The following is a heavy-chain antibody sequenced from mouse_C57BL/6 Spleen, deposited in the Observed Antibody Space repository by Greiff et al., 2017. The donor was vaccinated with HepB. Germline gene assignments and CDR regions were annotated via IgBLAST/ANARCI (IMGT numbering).Heavy chain of an antibody. V-gene: IGHV1-82*01. CDR1: GYAFSSSW. CDR3: ARSYGNYLYYFDY. J-gene: IGHJ2*01. Sequence: VKLMESGPELVKPGASVKISCKASGYAFSSSWMNWVKQRPGKGLEWIGRIYPGDGDTNYNGKFKGKATLTADKASSTAYMQLSSLTSEDSAVYFCARSYGNYLYYFDYWGQGTTLTVSS. D-gene: IGHD2-1*01. CDR2: IYPGDGDT.